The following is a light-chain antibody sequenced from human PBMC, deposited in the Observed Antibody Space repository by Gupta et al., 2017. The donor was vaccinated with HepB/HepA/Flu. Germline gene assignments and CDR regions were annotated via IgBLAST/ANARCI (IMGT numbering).Light chain of an antibody. CDR1: QKIINY. CDR2: AAS. V-gene: IGKV1-39*01. CDR3: QQSYSTPCT. Sequence: DTQMTQSPSSLSASAGDRVTITCRASQKIINYLYWYQQTPGKAPNLLIYAASNLQTGVPSRFSGSGSGTDFTLTITSLQPEDFATYYCQQSYSTPCTFGQGTKVEIK. J-gene: IGKJ2*02.